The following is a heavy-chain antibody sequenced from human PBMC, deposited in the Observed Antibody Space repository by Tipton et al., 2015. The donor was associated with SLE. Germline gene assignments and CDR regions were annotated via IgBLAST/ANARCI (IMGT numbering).Heavy chain of an antibody. V-gene: IGHV4-38-2*01. Sequence: TLSLTCAVSGYSISSGYYWGWIRQPPGKGLEWIGSIYHSGSTYYNPSLKSRVTISVDTSKNQFSLKLSSVTAADTAVYYCARRTDYGDYSYYYYVMDVWGQGTTVTVSS. CDR2: IYHSGST. CDR1: GYSISSGYY. D-gene: IGHD4-17*01. J-gene: IGHJ6*02. CDR3: ARRTDYGDYSYYYYVMDV.